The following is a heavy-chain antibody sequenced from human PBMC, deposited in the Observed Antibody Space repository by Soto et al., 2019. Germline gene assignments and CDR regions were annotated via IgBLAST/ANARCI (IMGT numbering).Heavy chain of an antibody. J-gene: IGHJ6*03. D-gene: IGHD1-7*01. Sequence: QVTLKESGPVLVKPTETLTLTCTVSGFSLSSARVGVSWIRQPPGKTLEWLAHIFSNDKKPYNTALKSRLTSSKDISKSQVGLIMTNMEPVDTGTYYCARIKVNGTTGYMDVWGKGTTVTVSS. CDR3: ARIKVNGTTGYMDV. CDR1: GFSLSSARVG. V-gene: IGHV2-26*01. CDR2: IFSNDKK.